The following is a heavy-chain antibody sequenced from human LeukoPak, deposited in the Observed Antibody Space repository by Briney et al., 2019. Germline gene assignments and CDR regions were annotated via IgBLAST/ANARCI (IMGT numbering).Heavy chain of an antibody. J-gene: IGHJ6*02. D-gene: IGHD3-3*01. CDR1: GGSISSSSYY. V-gene: IGHV4-39*01. CDR3: ARHTPITIFGVVTPGYYGMDV. CDR2: LYYSGST. Sequence: PSETLSLTCTVYGGSISSSSYYWGWNRQPPGKGLEWIGSLYYSGSTYYNPSLKSRVTISVDTSKNQFSLKLSSVTAADTAVYYCARHTPITIFGVVTPGYYGMDVWGQGTTVTVSS.